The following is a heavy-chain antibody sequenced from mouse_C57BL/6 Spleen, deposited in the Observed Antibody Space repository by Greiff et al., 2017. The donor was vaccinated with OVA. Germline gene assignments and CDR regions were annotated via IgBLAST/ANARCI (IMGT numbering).Heavy chain of an antibody. CDR1: GFTFTDYY. D-gene: IGHD2-3*01. V-gene: IGHV7-3*01. Sequence: DVKLVESGGGLVQPGGSLSLSCAASGFTFTDYYMSWVRQPPGKALEWLGFIRNKATGYKTEYSASVKGRFTIYRANSQSIHYIHMNAQMAEDSATYYFAGYGGLLRYYYALDYWGQGTSVTVSS. CDR3: AGYGGLLRYYYALDY. J-gene: IGHJ4*01. CDR2: IRNKATGYKT.